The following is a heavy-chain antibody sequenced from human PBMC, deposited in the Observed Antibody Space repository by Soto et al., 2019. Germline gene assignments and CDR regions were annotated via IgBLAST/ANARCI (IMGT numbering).Heavy chain of an antibody. Sequence: PGGSLRLSCAASGFTFSSYEMNWVRQAPGKGLEWVSYISSSGSTIYYADSVKGRFTISRDNAKNSLYLQMNSLRAEDTAVYYCARDQYSYGFPYFDYWGQGTLVTVSS. V-gene: IGHV3-48*03. D-gene: IGHD5-18*01. CDR3: ARDQYSYGFPYFDY. CDR2: ISSSGSTI. CDR1: GFTFSSYE. J-gene: IGHJ4*02.